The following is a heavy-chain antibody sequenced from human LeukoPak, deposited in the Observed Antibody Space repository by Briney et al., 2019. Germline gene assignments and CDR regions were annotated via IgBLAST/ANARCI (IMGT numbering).Heavy chain of an antibody. Sequence: GGSLRLSCAASGFTFSNHWMTWVRQSLGKGLEWVASIKEEGSAKFYVDPVKGRFTVSRDNAKNSLYLQMNNLRAEDTSVYYCATGDLEFGGQGTLVTVSA. CDR3: ATGDLEF. CDR1: GFTFSNHW. J-gene: IGHJ4*02. V-gene: IGHV3-7*01. CDR2: IKEEGSAK.